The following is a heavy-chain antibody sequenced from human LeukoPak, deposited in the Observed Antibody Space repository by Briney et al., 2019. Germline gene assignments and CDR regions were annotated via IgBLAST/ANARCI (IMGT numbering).Heavy chain of an antibody. CDR2: VYDIGST. CDR1: AGSIGSHY. CDR3: ARGGVLKSVDY. Sequence: SETLSLTCTVSAGSIGSHYWTWIRQTPGKGLEWIGYVYDIGSTKYNPSLKSRVTISVDTSKNQFSLRLSSVTGADTAVYYCARGGVLKSVDYWGQGTLVAVSS. D-gene: IGHD3-16*01. J-gene: IGHJ4*02. V-gene: IGHV4-59*11.